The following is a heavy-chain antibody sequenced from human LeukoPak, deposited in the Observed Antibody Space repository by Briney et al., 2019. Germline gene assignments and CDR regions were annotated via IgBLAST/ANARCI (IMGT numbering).Heavy chain of an antibody. CDR1: GFTFSSYW. D-gene: IGHD6-13*01. CDR2: IKQDGSEN. V-gene: IGHV3-7*01. CDR3: ARDMYSSSYNWFDP. Sequence: GGSLRLSCAASGFTFSSYWMSWVRQAPGKGLEWVANIKQDGSENYYVDSVKGRFTISRDNAKNSLYLQMNSLRAEDTAVYYCARDMYSSSYNWFDPWGQGTLVTVSS. J-gene: IGHJ5*02.